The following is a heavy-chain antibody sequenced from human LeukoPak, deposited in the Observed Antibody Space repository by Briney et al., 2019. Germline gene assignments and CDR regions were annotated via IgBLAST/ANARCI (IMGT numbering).Heavy chain of an antibody. CDR2: IGIDSGNT. CDR1: GFTFSSYA. D-gene: IGHD1-1*01. V-gene: IGHV3-48*01. CDR3: ARDHNYAFDN. J-gene: IGHJ4*02. Sequence: QSGGSLRLSCAASGFTFSSYAMTWVRQAPGKGLEWISYIGIDSGNTKYADSVRGRFTISADRAQNSLCLQMDSLRVEDTAVYYCARDHNYAFDNWGQGTLVSVAS.